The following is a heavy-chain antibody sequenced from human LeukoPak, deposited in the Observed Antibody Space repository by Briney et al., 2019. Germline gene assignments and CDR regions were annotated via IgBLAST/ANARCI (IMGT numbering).Heavy chain of an antibody. V-gene: IGHV3-23*01. CDR1: GFTVSSNS. CDR3: AKDIYYYDKNYFDY. D-gene: IGHD3-22*01. CDR2: ISGSGGTT. J-gene: IGHJ4*02. Sequence: GGSLRLSCTVSGFTVSSNSMSWVRQAPGKGLEWVSVISGSGGTTYYADSVKGRFTISRDNSKNTLYLQMNSLRAEDTAVYYCAKDIYYYDKNYFDYWGLGTLVTVSS.